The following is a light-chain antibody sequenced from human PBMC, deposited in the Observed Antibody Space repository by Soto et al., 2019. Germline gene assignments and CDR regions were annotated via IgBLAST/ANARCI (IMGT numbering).Light chain of an antibody. CDR3: TSFTSSSTWV. CDR2: EVS. V-gene: IGLV2-14*03. Sequence: QSALTQPASVSGSPGQSITISCTGTSGDVGGYNYVSWFQQHPGKAPKLKIYEVSNRPSGVSNRFSGSKSGYTASLTISELQAEDEADYCCTSFTSSSTWVFGGGTK. J-gene: IGLJ3*02. CDR1: SGDVGGYNY.